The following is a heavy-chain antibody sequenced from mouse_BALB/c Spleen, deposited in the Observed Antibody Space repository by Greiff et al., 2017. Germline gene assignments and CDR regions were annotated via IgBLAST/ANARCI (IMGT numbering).Heavy chain of an antibody. Sequence: QVQLQQPGAELVKPGASVKLSCKASGYTFTSYWMHWVKQRPGQGLEWIGEIDPSDSYTNYNQKFKGKATLTVDKSSSTAYMQLSSLTSEDSAVYYCARIYYGAGGFAYWGQGTLVTVSA. V-gene: IGHV1-69*02. CDR2: IDPSDSYT. D-gene: IGHD2-1*01. J-gene: IGHJ3*01. CDR3: ARIYYGAGGFAY. CDR1: GYTFTSYW.